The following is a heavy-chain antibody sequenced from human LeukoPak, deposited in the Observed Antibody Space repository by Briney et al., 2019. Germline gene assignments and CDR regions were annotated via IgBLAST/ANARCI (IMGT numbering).Heavy chain of an antibody. CDR3: TRLGVTTELDYCDY. D-gene: IGHD4-17*01. V-gene: IGHV3-66*01. CDR2: IYNDGRT. Sequence: GGSLRLSCAASGFTVSNNYMTWVRQAPGKGLEWLSVIYNDGRTFYADSVRGRFTISRDTSKNTLNLQMNNLRDEDTAVYYCTRLGVTTELDYCDYWGQGALVTVPS. CDR1: GFTVSNNY. J-gene: IGHJ4*02.